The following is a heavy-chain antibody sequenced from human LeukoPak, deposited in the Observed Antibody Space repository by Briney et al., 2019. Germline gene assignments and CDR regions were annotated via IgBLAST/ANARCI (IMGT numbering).Heavy chain of an antibody. V-gene: IGHV1-69*05. CDR1: GGTFSSYA. Sequence: ASVKVSCKASGGTFSSYAISWVRQAPGQGLEWMGGIIPIFGTANYAQKFQGRVTITTDESTSTAYMELSSLRSEDTAVYYCARSNYAGRFDTFDIWGQGTMVTFSS. CDR2: IIPIFGTA. J-gene: IGHJ3*02. D-gene: IGHD1-7*01. CDR3: ARSNYAGRFDTFDI.